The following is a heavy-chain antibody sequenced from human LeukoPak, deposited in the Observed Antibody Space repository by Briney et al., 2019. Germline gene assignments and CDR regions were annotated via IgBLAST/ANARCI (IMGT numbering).Heavy chain of an antibody. V-gene: IGHV3-23*01. Sequence: GGSLRLSCAASGFTFSSYAMSWVRQAPGKGLECVSAISGSGGSTYYADSVKGRFTISRDNSKNTLYLQMNSLRAEDTAVYYCAKTPTQNYYFDYWGQGTLVTVSS. CDR1: GFTFSSYA. J-gene: IGHJ4*02. CDR2: ISGSGGST. CDR3: AKTPTQNYYFDY.